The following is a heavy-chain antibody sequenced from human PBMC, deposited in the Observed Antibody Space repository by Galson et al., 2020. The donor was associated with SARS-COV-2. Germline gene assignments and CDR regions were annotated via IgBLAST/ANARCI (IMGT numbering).Heavy chain of an antibody. Sequence: SGPTLVKPTQTLTLTCTLSGFSLSSSGLRVNWIRQPPGKALEWLARIDWDDAKFYTTSLKTRLTISKDTSTNQVVLTMTNMDPVDTATYYCARNIEGALPYYFDYWGQGILVTVSS. V-gene: IGHV2-70*04. J-gene: IGHJ4*02. CDR1: GFSLSSSGLR. D-gene: IGHD1-26*01. CDR3: ARNIEGALPYYFDY. CDR2: IDWDDAK.